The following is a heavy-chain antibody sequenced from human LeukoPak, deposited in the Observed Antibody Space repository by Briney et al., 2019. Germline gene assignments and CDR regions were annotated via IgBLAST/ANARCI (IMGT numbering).Heavy chain of an antibody. V-gene: IGHV3-21*04. D-gene: IGHD5-24*01. CDR2: ISSGSSYI. Sequence: GGSLRLSCAASGFTFSSYTMDWVRQAPGKGLEWVSSISSGSSYIYYADSVKGRFTIFRDNAKNSPYLQMNSLRVEDTAVYYCARGRRELDYWGQGTLVTVSS. J-gene: IGHJ4*02. CDR1: GFTFSSYT. CDR3: ARGRRELDY.